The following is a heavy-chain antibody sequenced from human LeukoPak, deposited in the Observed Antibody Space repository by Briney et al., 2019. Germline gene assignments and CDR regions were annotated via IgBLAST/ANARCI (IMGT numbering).Heavy chain of an antibody. D-gene: IGHD3-3*01. CDR3: ARVRGYDFWSGLYYFDY. Sequence: PSETLSLTCAVYGGSFSGYYWSWIRQPPGKGLEWIGEINHSGSTNYNPSLKSRVTISVDTSKNQFSLKLSSVTAADTAVYYCARVRGYDFWSGLYYFDYWGQGTLVTVSS. CDR2: INHSGST. J-gene: IGHJ4*02. CDR1: GGSFSGYY. V-gene: IGHV4-34*01.